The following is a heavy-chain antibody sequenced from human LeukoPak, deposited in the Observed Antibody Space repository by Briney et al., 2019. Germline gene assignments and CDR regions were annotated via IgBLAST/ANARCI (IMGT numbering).Heavy chain of an antibody. CDR1: GFAFSSYG. Sequence: GGSLRLSCAASGFAFSSYGMHGGRRAPGKGLEGGAGIWYDGSNKYYADSVKGRFTISRDNSKNTLYLQMNSLRAEDTAVYYCASPRNDDPSRWYSYYGMAVWGQATTVTVSS. V-gene: IGHV3-33*01. J-gene: IGHJ6*02. D-gene: IGHD1-1*01. CDR3: ASPRNDDPSRWYSYYGMAV. CDR2: IWYDGSNK.